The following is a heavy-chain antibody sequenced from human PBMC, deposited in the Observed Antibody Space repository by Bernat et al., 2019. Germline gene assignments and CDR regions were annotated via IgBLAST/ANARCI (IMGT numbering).Heavy chain of an antibody. Sequence: QVQLVESGGGLVKPGGSLRLSCAASGFTFSDYYMSWIRQAPGKGLEWVSYISSSRYTNYADSVKGRFTIYRDNAKNSLYLQMNSLRAEDTAVYYCAGGVWCGELFRYGMDVWGQGTTVTVSS. CDR2: ISSSRYT. CDR3: AGGVWCGELFRYGMDV. V-gene: IGHV3-11*05. D-gene: IGHD3-10*01. J-gene: IGHJ6*02. CDR1: GFTFSDYY.